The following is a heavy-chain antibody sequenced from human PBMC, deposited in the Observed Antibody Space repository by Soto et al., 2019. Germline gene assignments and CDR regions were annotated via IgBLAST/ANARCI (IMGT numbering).Heavy chain of an antibody. D-gene: IGHD3-16*01. CDR3: ARGGWGPGY. CDR2: IYSRGST. V-gene: IGHV4-59*01. Sequence: SETLSLTCTVSGDSIGTYCWNWLRQPPGKGLEWIGYIYSRGSTSYNPSLKSRVTISVDTSKNQFSLKLTSATAADSAGYYCARGGWGPGYWGQGSQVTVSS. J-gene: IGHJ4*02. CDR1: GDSIGTYC.